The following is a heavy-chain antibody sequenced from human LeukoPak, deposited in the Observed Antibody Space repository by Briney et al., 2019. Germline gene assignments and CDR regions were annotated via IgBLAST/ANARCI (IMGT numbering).Heavy chain of an antibody. D-gene: IGHD5-18*01. V-gene: IGHV3-21*06. Sequence: PGGSLRLSCAASGFAFTSYSMNWVRQAPGKGLEWLSSISSTSDYIYDADSVKGRFTISRDNAKNSVYLQMNDLRAEDTAVYYCARDSEEQLSLGAFDVWGQGTMVTVSS. CDR1: GFAFTSYS. J-gene: IGHJ3*01. CDR2: ISSTSDYI. CDR3: ARDSEEQLSLGAFDV.